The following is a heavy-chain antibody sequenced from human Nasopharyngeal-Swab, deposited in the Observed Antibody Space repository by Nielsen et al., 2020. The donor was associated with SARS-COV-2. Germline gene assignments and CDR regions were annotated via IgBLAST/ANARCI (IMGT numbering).Heavy chain of an antibody. V-gene: IGHV1-2*02. Sequence: ASVTVSCKASGYTFTGYYMHWVRPAPGQGLEWMGWINPNSGGTNYAQKFQGRVTMTRDTSISTAYMELSRLRSDDTAVYYCARDGSSSWYEQLAYWGQGTLVTVSS. D-gene: IGHD6-13*01. CDR3: ARDGSSSWYEQLAY. CDR2: INPNSGGT. J-gene: IGHJ4*02. CDR1: GYTFTGYY.